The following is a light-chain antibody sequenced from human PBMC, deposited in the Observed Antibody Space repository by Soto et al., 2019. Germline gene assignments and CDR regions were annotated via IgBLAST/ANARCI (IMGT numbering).Light chain of an antibody. J-gene: IGLJ2*01. CDR3: GSYTSSSTLVV. CDR2: DVT. Sequence: QSALTQPASVSGSPGQSITISCTGTSSDVGGYNYVSWYQQHPGKAPKLIIYDVTNRPSGVSNRFSGSKSGNTASLTISGVQAEDEADYYCGSYTSSSTLVVFGGGTKVTVL. CDR1: SSDVGGYNY. V-gene: IGLV2-14*03.